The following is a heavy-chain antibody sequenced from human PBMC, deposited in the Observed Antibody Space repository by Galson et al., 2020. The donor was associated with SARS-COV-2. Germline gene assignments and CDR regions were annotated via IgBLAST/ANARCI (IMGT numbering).Heavy chain of an antibody. CDR3: ARLRAITLYYFDY. D-gene: IGHD3-10*02. CDR1: GGPISSSRYY. V-gene: IGHV4-39*01. CDR2: ISYSGST. J-gene: IGHJ4*02. Sequence: ETSETLSLTCTVSGGPISSSRYYWGWIRQPPGKGLEWIGRISYSGSTYYNPSLKSRVTISVDTSKNQCSLKLSSVTAADTAVYYCARLRAITLYYFDYWGQGTLVTVSS.